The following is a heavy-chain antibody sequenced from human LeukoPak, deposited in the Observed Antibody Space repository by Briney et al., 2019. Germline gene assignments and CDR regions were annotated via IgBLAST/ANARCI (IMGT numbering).Heavy chain of an antibody. J-gene: IGHJ4*02. V-gene: IGHV3-30-3*01. D-gene: IGHD1-26*01. CDR1: GFTFSSYA. CDR3: ASIVGARGEVY. CDR2: ISYDGSNK. Sequence: GGSLRLSCAASGFTFSSYAMHWVRQAPGKGLEWVAVISYDGSNKYYADSVKGRFTISRDNSKNTLYLQMNSLRAEDTAVYYCASIVGARGEVYWGQGTLVTVSS.